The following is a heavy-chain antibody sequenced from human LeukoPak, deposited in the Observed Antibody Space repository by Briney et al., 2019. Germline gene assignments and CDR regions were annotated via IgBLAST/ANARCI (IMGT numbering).Heavy chain of an antibody. J-gene: IGHJ1*01. CDR2: INHSGST. CDR1: GGSFSGYY. CDR3: ARDRRTYYYDSSGYYPAYFQH. Sequence: SETLSLTCAVYGGSFSGYYWSWIGQPPGKGLEWIGEINHSGSTNYNPSLKSRATISVDTSKNQFSLKLSSVTAADTAVYYCARDRRTYYYDSSGYYPAYFQHWGQGTLVTVSS. D-gene: IGHD3-22*01. V-gene: IGHV4-34*01.